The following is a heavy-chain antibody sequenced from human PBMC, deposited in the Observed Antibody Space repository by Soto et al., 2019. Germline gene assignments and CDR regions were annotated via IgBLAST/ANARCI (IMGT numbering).Heavy chain of an antibody. J-gene: IGHJ4*02. CDR2: ISGSDDST. V-gene: IGHV3-23*01. CDR1: GFTFSSYA. D-gene: IGHD6-6*01. CDR3: AKRSSSFTFDY. Sequence: EVQLLESGGGLVQPGESLRLSCAASGFTFSSYAMSWVRQDPGKGLEWVSVISGSDDSTYYADSVKGRFTISRDNSKNTLYLQMNSLRAEDTAVYYCAKRSSSFTFDYWGQGTLVTVSS.